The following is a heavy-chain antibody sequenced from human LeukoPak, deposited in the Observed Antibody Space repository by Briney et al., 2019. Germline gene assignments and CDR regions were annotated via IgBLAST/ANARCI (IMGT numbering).Heavy chain of an antibody. CDR1: GGSFSGYY. J-gene: IGHJ5*02. V-gene: IGHV4-34*01. Sequence: SETLSLTCAVYGGSFSGYYWSWIRQPPGKGLEWIGEINHSGSTNYNPSLKSRVTISVDTSKNLFSLKLSSVTAADTAVYYCASSVVVPALSNWFDPWGQGTLVTVSS. CDR2: INHSGST. D-gene: IGHD2-2*01. CDR3: ASSVVVPALSNWFDP.